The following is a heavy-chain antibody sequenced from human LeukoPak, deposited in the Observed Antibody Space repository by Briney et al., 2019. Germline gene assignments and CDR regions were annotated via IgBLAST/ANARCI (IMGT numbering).Heavy chain of an antibody. CDR1: GGSISSCGYY. CDR3: ASLRTTTVSFDY. J-gene: IGHJ4*02. V-gene: IGHV4-31*03. Sequence: SETLSLTCTVSGGSISSCGYYWSWIRQHPGKGLEWIEYIYYSGSTYYNPSLKSRVTISVDTSKNQFSLKLSSVTAADTAVYYCASLRTTTVSFDYWGQGTLVTVSS. D-gene: IGHD4-17*01. CDR2: IYYSGST.